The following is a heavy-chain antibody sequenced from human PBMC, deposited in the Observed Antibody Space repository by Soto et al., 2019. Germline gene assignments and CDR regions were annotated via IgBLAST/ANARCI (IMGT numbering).Heavy chain of an antibody. CDR3: AREIVTAGGNNYFDP. V-gene: IGHV4-4*02. CDR1: GGTVASSHW. J-gene: IGHJ5*02. CDR2: VYHTGDT. Sequence: QVQLQESGPRLVKPSGSLSLTCGVSGGTVASSHWWSWVRQSPGGGLEWIGSVYHTGDTNFNPSLQSQVTISVDKSNNQFSLRLNSLTAADTAVYFCAREIVTAGGNNYFDPWGPGTLVTVSS. D-gene: IGHD2-21*02.